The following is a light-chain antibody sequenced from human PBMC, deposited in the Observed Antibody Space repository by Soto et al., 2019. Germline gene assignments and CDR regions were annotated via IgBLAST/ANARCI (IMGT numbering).Light chain of an antibody. CDR3: QQYMSSVT. V-gene: IGKV3-20*01. J-gene: IGKJ1*01. CDR1: QSVDSTF. Sequence: EIVLTQSTGSLSLSPGERATLSYRASQSVDSTFFAWYQKKPGQAPRLLMYGVSKRATGIPDRFSGSGSGTDFTLTISRLEPEDFAVYYCQQYMSSVTFGQGTRVEIK. CDR2: GVS.